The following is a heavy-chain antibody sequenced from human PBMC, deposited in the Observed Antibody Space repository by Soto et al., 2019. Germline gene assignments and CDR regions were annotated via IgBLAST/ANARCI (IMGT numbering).Heavy chain of an antibody. CDR1: GFLYSAYA. D-gene: IGHD2-15*01. J-gene: IGHJ4*02. Sequence: DVQLLESGGGLVQPGGSLRLSCAASGFLYSAYAMHWVRQAPGKGLEWISGINGGGHDSDYADSVKGRFTISRDNSKDTLLLEMYSLRAEDTAVYFCAREDGGGPFDFWGQGTLVTVSS. V-gene: IGHV3-23*01. CDR3: AREDGGGPFDF. CDR2: INGGGHDS.